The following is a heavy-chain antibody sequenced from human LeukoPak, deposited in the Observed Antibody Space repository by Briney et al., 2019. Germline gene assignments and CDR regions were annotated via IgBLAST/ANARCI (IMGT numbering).Heavy chain of an antibody. V-gene: IGHV3-73*01. D-gene: IGHD6-13*01. J-gene: IGHJ6*03. Sequence: GGSLKLSCAASGFTFSGSAMHWVRQASGKGLEGVGRIRNNANSYATAYAASVEGRFTISRDNSKNTLYLQMNSLRAEDTAVYYCANHARPSSWRYDGYYYYYMDVWGKGTTVTVSS. CDR3: ANHARPSSWRYDGYYYYYMDV. CDR2: IRNNANSYAT. CDR1: GFTFSGSA.